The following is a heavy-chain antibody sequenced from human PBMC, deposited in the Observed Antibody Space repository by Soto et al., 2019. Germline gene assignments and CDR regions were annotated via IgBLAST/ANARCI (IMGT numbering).Heavy chain of an antibody. V-gene: IGHV3-23*01. CDR3: ARAHDYDFWSGFLFYGMDV. Sequence: GGSLRLSCAASRFTFSNYAMSWVRQAPGKGLEWVSGISSTGGSTYYADSVKGRFTISRDNSKNTLDLQMSSLRAEDTAIYYCARAHDYDFWSGFLFYGMDVWGQGTTVTVSS. J-gene: IGHJ6*02. CDR1: RFTFSNYA. CDR2: ISSTGGST. D-gene: IGHD3-3*01.